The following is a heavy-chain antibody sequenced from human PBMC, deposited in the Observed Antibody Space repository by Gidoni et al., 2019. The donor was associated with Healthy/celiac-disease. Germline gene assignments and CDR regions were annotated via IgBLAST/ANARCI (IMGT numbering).Heavy chain of an antibody. Sequence: QVQLQESGPGLVKPSQTLSLTCTVAGGSISSGSYYWSWIRQPAGKGLEWIGRIYTSGSTNYNPSLKSRVTMSVDTSKNQFSLKLSSVTAADTAVYYCARGFYGSGSYPAYYYYGMDVWGQGTTVTVSS. V-gene: IGHV4-61*02. CDR3: ARGFYGSGSYPAYYYYGMDV. D-gene: IGHD3-10*01. J-gene: IGHJ6*02. CDR2: IYTSGST. CDR1: GGSISSGSYY.